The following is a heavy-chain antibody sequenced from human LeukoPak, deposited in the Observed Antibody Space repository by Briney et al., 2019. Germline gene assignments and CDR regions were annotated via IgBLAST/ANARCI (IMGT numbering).Heavy chain of an antibody. Sequence: EASVKVSCKASGYTFTGYYMHWVRQAPGQGLEWMGWINPNSGGTNYAQKFQGRVTMTRDTSISTAYMELSRLRSDDTAVYYCARKLGVVYYFDYWGQGTLVTVSS. CDR3: ARKLGVVYYFDY. CDR2: INPNSGGT. CDR1: GYTFTGYY. D-gene: IGHD2-15*01. V-gene: IGHV1-2*02. J-gene: IGHJ4*02.